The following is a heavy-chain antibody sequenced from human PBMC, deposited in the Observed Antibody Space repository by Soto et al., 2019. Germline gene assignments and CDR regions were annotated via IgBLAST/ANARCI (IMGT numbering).Heavy chain of an antibody. V-gene: IGHV3-23*01. CDR1: GFTCSSHA. Sequence: GGSLRLSCAASGFTCSSHAMRWVRQAPGKGLEWVSAISGSGGSTYYADSVKGRFTISRDNSKNTLYLQMNSLRAEDTAVYYCATHSRSCTNGVCYERSDDYWGQGTLVTVSS. D-gene: IGHD2-8*01. CDR2: ISGSGGST. CDR3: ATHSRSCTNGVCYERSDDY. J-gene: IGHJ4*02.